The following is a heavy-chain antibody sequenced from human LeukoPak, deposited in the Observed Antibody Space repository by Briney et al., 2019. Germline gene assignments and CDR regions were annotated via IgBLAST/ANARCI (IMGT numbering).Heavy chain of an antibody. J-gene: IGHJ4*02. V-gene: IGHV4-59*12. Sequence: SETLSLTCTVSGGSISSYYWSWIRQPPGKGLEWIGYIYYSGSTNYNPSLKSRVTISVDTSKNQFSLKLSSVTAADTAVYYCAGSSWLFDYWGQGTLVTVSS. CDR2: IYYSGST. D-gene: IGHD6-13*01. CDR3: AGSSWLFDY. CDR1: GGSISSYY.